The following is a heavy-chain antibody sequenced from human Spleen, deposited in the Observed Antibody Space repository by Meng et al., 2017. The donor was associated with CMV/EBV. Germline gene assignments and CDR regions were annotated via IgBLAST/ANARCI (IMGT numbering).Heavy chain of an antibody. CDR1: GYNSRSYG. Sequence: ASVKVSCKASGYNSRSYGVTWVRQAPGQGLEWVGWISIYNGNTESSQKVQGRITMTTDTSTSKTFMELMSMRSDDTAVYYCASASIPVLSTPTLPITYGMDVWGQGTTVTVSS. V-gene: IGHV1-18*01. CDR3: ASASIPVLSTPTLPITYGMDV. D-gene: IGHD1-20*01. CDR2: ISIYNGNT. J-gene: IGHJ6*02.